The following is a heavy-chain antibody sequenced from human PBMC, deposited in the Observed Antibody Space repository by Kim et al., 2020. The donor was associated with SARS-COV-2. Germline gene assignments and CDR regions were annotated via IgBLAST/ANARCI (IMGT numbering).Heavy chain of an antibody. V-gene: IGHV3-23*05. Sequence: GGSLRLSCVASGFTFSSYSMTWVRQAPGKGLEWVSTIFGSGSSTYSADSAKGRFTISRDDSKKTLYLEMNSLRAEDTAVYYCARYLHSSAWTFFWYLDLWGRGTLVTVSS. CDR2: IFGSGSST. J-gene: IGHJ2*01. CDR3: ARYLHSSAWTFFWYLDL. D-gene: IGHD6-19*01. CDR1: GFTFSSYS.